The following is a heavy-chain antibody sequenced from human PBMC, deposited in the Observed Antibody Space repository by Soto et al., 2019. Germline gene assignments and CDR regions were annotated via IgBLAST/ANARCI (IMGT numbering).Heavy chain of an antibody. CDR3: TKVGDGNVLNF. CDR2: IKAKSDGGTA. Sequence: PGGSLRLSCAASGFTFRDAWMTWVRQAPGKGLEWVGRIKAKSDGGTAVYAAPVQGRFTISRDDSKNTVYLQMDSLKTEDTAVYYCTKVGDGNVLNFRGQGTLVTVSS. J-gene: IGHJ4*02. D-gene: IGHD1-1*01. CDR1: GFTFRDAW. V-gene: IGHV3-15*01.